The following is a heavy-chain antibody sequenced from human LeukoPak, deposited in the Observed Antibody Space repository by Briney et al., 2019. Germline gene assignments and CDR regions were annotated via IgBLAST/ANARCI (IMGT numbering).Heavy chain of an antibody. V-gene: IGHV3-21*01. CDR3: ARVPSDIVVVEPATPDF. Sequence: GGSLRLSCAASGFTFSSYSMNWVRQAPGKGLEWVSSISSSSSYIYYADSVKGRFTISRDNAKNSLYLQLNSLRADDTAVYYCARVPSDIVVVEPATPDFWGQGTLVTVSS. J-gene: IGHJ4*02. CDR2: ISSSSSYI. CDR1: GFTFSSYS. D-gene: IGHD2-15*01.